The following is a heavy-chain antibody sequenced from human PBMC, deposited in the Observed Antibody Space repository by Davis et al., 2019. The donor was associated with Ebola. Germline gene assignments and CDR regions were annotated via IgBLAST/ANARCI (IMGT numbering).Heavy chain of an antibody. V-gene: IGHV4-61*01. Sequence: PSETLSLTCTVSGGTVSSGSYYWSWIRQPPGKGLEWIGYIYYSGSTNYNPSLKSRVTISVDTSKNQFSLKLSSVTAADTAVYYCARVVRGAPEYYYYMDVWGKGTTVTVSS. CDR1: GGTVSSGSYY. D-gene: IGHD4/OR15-4a*01. J-gene: IGHJ6*03. CDR3: ARVVRGAPEYYYYMDV. CDR2: IYYSGST.